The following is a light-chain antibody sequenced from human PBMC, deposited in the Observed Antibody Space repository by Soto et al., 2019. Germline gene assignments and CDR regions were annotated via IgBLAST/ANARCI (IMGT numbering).Light chain of an antibody. V-gene: IGKV3-15*01. Sequence: IVMTQSPATLSVPPGERATLSCRASQAINNNVAWYQLKDGQVPRLLIYGASTRAADVPARFSGGGSGTEFTLTISSLQSEDFAEYHCQQYNNWPQTFGQGTKVDIK. CDR2: GAS. J-gene: IGKJ1*01. CDR1: QAINNN. CDR3: QQYNNWPQT.